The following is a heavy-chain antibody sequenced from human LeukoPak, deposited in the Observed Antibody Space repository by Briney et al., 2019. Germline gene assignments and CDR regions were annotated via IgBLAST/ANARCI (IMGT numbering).Heavy chain of an antibody. CDR2: IYPGDSDT. V-gene: IGHV5-51*01. CDR1: GYSFTSYW. D-gene: IGHD2-2*01. CDR3: ARHTPVVPAALDY. J-gene: IGHJ4*02. Sequence: GESLKISCKGSGYSFTSYWIGWVPQIPGKGLEWMGIIYPGDSDTRYSPSFQGQVTISADKSISTAYMQWSSLKASDTAMYYCARHTPVVPAALDYWGQGTLVTVSS.